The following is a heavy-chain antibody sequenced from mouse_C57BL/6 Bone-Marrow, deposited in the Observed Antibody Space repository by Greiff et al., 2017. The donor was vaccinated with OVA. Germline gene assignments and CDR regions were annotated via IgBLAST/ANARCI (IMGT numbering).Heavy chain of an antibody. J-gene: IGHJ3*01. CDR1: GYTFTDYY. CDR2: INPYNGGT. CDR3: ARVYDGYYWFAY. D-gene: IGHD2-3*01. Sequence: VQLQQSGPVLVKPGASVKMSCKASGYTFTDYYMNWVKQSHGKSLEWIGVINPYNGGTSYNQKFKGKATLTVDKSSSTAYMELNSLTSEDSAVYYCARVYDGYYWFAYWGQGTLVTVSA. V-gene: IGHV1-19*01.